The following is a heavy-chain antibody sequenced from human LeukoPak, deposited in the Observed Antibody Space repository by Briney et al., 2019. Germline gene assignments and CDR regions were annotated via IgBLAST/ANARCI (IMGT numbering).Heavy chain of an antibody. CDR3: AKVRQEIVVVPAVYFDY. Sequence: GGSLRLSCAASGFTFSSYSMNWVRQAPGKGLEWVSSISSSSSYIYYADSVKGRFTISRDNSKNTLYLQMNSLRAEDTAVYYCAKVRQEIVVVPAVYFDYWGQGTLVTVSS. CDR2: ISSSSSYI. V-gene: IGHV3-21*04. CDR1: GFTFSSYS. J-gene: IGHJ4*02. D-gene: IGHD2-2*01.